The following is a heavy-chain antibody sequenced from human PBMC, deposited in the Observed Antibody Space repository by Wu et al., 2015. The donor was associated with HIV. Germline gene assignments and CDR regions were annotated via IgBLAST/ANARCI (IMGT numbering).Heavy chain of an antibody. CDR1: GYTFSGYF. CDR2: FNPDSGDM. V-gene: IGHV1-2*02. J-gene: IGHJ4*02. D-gene: IGHD2/OR15-2a*01. Sequence: QVQLVQSGAEVKKPGASVKVSCKASGYTFSGYFLHWVRQAPGQRLQWMGWFNPDSGDMKSTQKFQGRITMTGDTSTSTAYMELSGLTSDDTAVYYCATDFGRGGNFLFYYFDSWGQGSLVTVSS. CDR3: ATDFGRGGNFLFYYFDS.